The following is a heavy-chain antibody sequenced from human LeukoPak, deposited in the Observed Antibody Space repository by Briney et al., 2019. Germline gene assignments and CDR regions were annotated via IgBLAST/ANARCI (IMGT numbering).Heavy chain of an antibody. D-gene: IGHD3-10*02. CDR1: VFTFSDYY. J-gene: IGHJ5*02. CDR3: ASPPNYYDRSRGGEWFDP. CDR2: ISSSGSTI. Sequence: GGSLRLSCAASVFTFSDYYMSWVRQAPWKGVEWVSYISSSGSTIYYAYSVSGRFTISIHNAKNSLYLKMNSLRAEDTAVYYCASPPNYYDRSRGGEWFDPWGQGTLVTVSS. V-gene: IGHV3-11*01.